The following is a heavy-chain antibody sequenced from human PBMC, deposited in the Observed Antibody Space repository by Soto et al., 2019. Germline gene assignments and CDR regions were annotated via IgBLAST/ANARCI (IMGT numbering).Heavy chain of an antibody. D-gene: IGHD3-10*01. J-gene: IGHJ5*02. CDR3: ARLGPYGAESYMVRPSRFDP. CDR2: VYSGGST. Sequence: EVSLVESGGGVIQPGGSLRLSCAASGFTVTTSQMNWVRQAPGKGLEWVSVVYSGGSTYYAASVKGRFTISRDTSKNTLFLHMNNLRVEDTAVYFCARLGPYGAESYMVRPSRFDPWGQGTRVTVSS. CDR1: GFTVTTSQ. V-gene: IGHV3-53*01.